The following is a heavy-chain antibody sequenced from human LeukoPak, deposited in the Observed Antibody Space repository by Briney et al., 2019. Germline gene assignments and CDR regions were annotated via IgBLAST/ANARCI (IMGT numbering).Heavy chain of an antibody. CDR3: ARHLANVRWGVNPRWFDP. D-gene: IGHD3-10*02. CDR2: IPYDGSDK. J-gene: IGHJ5*02. V-gene: IGHV3-30*02. Sequence: GGSLRLSCAASGFPFSSYGMHWVRQAPGKGLEWVAFIPYDGSDKFYADSVKGRFTISRDNSKNTLYLQMNSLRAEDTAVYYCARHLANVRWGVNPRWFDPWGQGTLVTVSS. CDR1: GFPFSSYG.